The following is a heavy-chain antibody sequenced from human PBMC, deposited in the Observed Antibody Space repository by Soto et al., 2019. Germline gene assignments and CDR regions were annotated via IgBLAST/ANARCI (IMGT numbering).Heavy chain of an antibody. V-gene: IGHV1-69*01. CDR1: GGTFSSYA. J-gene: IGHJ6*02. Sequence: QVQLVQSGAEVKKPGSSVKVSCKASGGTFSSYAISWVRQAPGQGLEWMGGIIPIFGTANYAQKFQGRVTITTDESTSTAYMERSSMRSEDTAVYYCARGGTQKDIVATIRCSYYYGMDVWGQGTTVTVSS. D-gene: IGHD5-12*01. CDR2: IIPIFGTA. CDR3: ARGGTQKDIVATIRCSYYYGMDV.